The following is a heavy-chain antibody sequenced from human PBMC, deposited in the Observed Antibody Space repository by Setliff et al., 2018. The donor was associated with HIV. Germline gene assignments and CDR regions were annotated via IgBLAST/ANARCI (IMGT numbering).Heavy chain of an antibody. CDR3: ARGRNRNYVVYGMDV. Sequence: PGGSLRLSCVGSGFTFSNHWMQWVRQAPGKGLVWVSRINYHGSDVSYADSGKGRFTISRDNSKNMLYLQMDSRRAEDTAVYYCARGRNRNYVVYGMDVWGQGTTVTVSS. CDR1: GFTFSNHW. V-gene: IGHV3-74*01. D-gene: IGHD1-7*01. J-gene: IGHJ6*02. CDR2: INYHGSDV.